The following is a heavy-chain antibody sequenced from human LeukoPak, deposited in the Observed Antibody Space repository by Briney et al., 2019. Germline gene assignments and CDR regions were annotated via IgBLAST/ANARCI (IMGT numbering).Heavy chain of an antibody. J-gene: IGHJ4*02. CDR2: NTHSGST. V-gene: IGHV4-34*01. D-gene: IGHD3-3*01. CDR3: ARGRRPKSGPQRAYFDY. Sequence: PSESLFLACAVYGGYFSGYYWSSIRQPPGNGLEWYYENTHSGSTNDNPSLKSRVTISVDTSKIQFSLKLSSVTAADTAVYYCARGRRPKSGPQRAYFDYWGQGTLVTVSS. CDR1: GGYFSGYY.